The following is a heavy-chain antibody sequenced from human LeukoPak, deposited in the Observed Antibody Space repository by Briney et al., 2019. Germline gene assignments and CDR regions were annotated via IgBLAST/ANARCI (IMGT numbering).Heavy chain of an antibody. CDR3: ARERSDSFDY. J-gene: IGHJ4*02. D-gene: IGHD3-3*01. CDR2: TYYRSQWYN. V-gene: IGHV6-1*01. Sequence: SQTLSLTCAISGDSVSRNNIAWNWIRQSPSRGLEWLGRTYYRSQWYNDYALSVKSRITINPDTSKNQFSLQLNSVTPEDTAVYYCARERSDSFDYWGQGTLVTVSS. CDR1: GDSVSRNNIA.